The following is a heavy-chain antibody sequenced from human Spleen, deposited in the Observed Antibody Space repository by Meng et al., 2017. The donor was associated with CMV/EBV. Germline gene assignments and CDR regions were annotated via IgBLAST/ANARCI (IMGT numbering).Heavy chain of an antibody. D-gene: IGHD4/OR15-4a*01. J-gene: IGHJ2*01. V-gene: IGHV4-39*07. CDR3: ATGVRYDGAGVPVGWYFDL. CDR1: GSMRGSAYS. Sequence: GSMRGSAYSWVWIRQTPGKGLEWIGSGRSFYQSSLKSRVTISEDTSKNQFSLRLTSVTAADTAVYYCATGVRYDGAGVPVGWYFDLWGHGILVTVSS. CDR2: GRS.